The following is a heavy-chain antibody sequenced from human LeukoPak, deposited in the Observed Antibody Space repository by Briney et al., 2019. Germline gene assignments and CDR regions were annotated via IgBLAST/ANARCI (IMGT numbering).Heavy chain of an antibody. CDR2: INPNSGST. V-gene: IGHV1-46*01. CDR3: ARGAGSSSWYYYYGMDV. CDR1: GYTFTSYG. D-gene: IGHD6-13*01. J-gene: IGHJ6*02. Sequence: ASVKVSCKASGYTFTSYGISWVRQAPGQGLEWMGEINPNSGSTSYAQKFQGRVTMTRDTSTSAVYMEVSSLRSEDTGVYYCARGAGSSSWYYYYGMDVWGQGTTVTVSS.